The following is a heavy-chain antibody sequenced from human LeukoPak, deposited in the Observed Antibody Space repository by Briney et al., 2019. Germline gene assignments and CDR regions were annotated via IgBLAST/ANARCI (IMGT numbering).Heavy chain of an antibody. CDR3: AKSWRYYDSSNYYAFDI. D-gene: IGHD3-22*01. CDR2: SGDNT. Sequence: GGSLRLSCAASGFTFSSYAMSWVRQAPGKGLEWVSSSGDNTRYADSVKGRFTISRDNSKNTMDLQMNGLRAEDTAVYYCAKSWRYYDSSNYYAFDIWGQGTMVTVSS. J-gene: IGHJ3*02. CDR1: GFTFSSYA. V-gene: IGHV3-23*01.